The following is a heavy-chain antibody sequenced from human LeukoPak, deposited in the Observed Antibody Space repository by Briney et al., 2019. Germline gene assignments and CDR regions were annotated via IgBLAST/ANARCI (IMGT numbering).Heavy chain of an antibody. J-gene: IGHJ5*02. CDR2: MNPNSGNT. D-gene: IGHD6-19*01. V-gene: IGHV1-8*01. Sequence: ASVKVSCKASGYTFTSYDINWVRQATGQGLEWMGWMNPNSGNTGYAQKFQGGVTMTRNTSISTAYMELSSLRSEDTAVYYCARGLTVGSGWYRGNWFDPWGQGTLVTVSS. CDR1: GYTFTSYD. CDR3: ARGLTVGSGWYRGNWFDP.